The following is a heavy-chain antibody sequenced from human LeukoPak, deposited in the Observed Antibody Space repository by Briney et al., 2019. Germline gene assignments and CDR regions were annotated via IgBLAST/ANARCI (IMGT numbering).Heavy chain of an antibody. CDR2: IYHSGST. Sequence: PSETLSLTCTVSGGSISGGGYYWSWIRQPPGKGLEWIGYIYHSGSTYYNPSLKSRVTISVDTSKNQFSLKLSSVTAADTAVYYCARLGGLHPGGYWGQGTLVTVSS. CDR1: GGSISGGGYY. J-gene: IGHJ4*02. D-gene: IGHD1-26*01. CDR3: ARLGGLHPGGY. V-gene: IGHV4-30-2*01.